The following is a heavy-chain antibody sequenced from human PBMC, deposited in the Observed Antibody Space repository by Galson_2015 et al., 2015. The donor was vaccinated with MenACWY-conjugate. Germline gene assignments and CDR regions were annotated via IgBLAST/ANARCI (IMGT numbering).Heavy chain of an antibody. CDR3: ARVGAPPWTFYGDYGADYYYGLDV. J-gene: IGHJ6*02. D-gene: IGHD4-17*01. CDR2: IKQDGSEK. V-gene: IGHV3-7*03. CDR1: GFTFSNYW. Sequence: SLRLSCAASGFTFSNYWMSWVRQAPGKGPEWVANIKQDGSEKYYGDSVKGRFTISRDNAKNSLYLQMNSLRADDPAVYYCARVGAPPWTFYGDYGADYYYGLDVWGQGTTVTVSS.